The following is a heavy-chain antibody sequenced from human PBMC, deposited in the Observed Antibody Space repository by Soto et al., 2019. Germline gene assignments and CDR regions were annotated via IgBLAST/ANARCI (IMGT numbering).Heavy chain of an antibody. CDR2: IYYSGST. J-gene: IGHJ3*02. D-gene: IGHD2-2*02. CDR1: GGSISSYY. V-gene: IGHV4-59*08. CDR3: ARQRWDIVVVPAAINDAFDI. Sequence: SETLSLTCTVSGGSISSYYWSWIRQPPGKGLEWIGYIYYSGSTDYNPSLKSRVTISVDTSKNQFSLKLSSVTAADTAVYYCARQRWDIVVVPAAINDAFDIWGQGTMVTVSS.